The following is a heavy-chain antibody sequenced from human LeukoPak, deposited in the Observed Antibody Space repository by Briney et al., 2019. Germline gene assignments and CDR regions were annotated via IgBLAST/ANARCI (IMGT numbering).Heavy chain of an antibody. CDR3: AREPPPIYDILTGYPPHY. J-gene: IGHJ4*02. V-gene: IGHV3-21*01. CDR1: GFTFSTYS. CDR2: ISSSSSYI. D-gene: IGHD3-9*01. Sequence: GGSLRLSCAASGFTFSTYSMNWVRQAPGKGLEWVSSISSSSSYIYHADSVKGRFTISRDNAKNSLYLQMNSLRAEDTAVYYCAREPPPIYDILTGYPPHYWGQGTLVTVSS.